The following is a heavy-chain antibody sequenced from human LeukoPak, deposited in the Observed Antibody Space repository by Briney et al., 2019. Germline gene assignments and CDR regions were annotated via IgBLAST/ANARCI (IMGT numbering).Heavy chain of an antibody. Sequence: ASVKVSCKASGGTFSSYAISWVRQAPGQGLEWMGGIIPIFGTANYAQKFQGRVTITADKSTSTAYMGLSSLRSEDTAVYYCASSSSGSSYYYYYYMDVWGKGTTVTVSS. V-gene: IGHV1-69*06. D-gene: IGHD3-10*01. J-gene: IGHJ6*03. CDR3: ASSSSGSSYYYYYYMDV. CDR2: IIPIFGTA. CDR1: GGTFSSYA.